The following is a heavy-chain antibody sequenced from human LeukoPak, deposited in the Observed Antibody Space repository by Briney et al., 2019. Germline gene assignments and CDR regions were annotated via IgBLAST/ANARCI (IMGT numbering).Heavy chain of an antibody. CDR2: IYTSGST. D-gene: IGHD2-15*01. CDR1: GGSISSYY. J-gene: IGHJ4*02. V-gene: IGHV4-4*07. Sequence: SEALSLTCTVSGGSISSYYWSWIRQPAGKGLEWIGRIYTSGSTNYNPSLKSRVTMSVDTSKNQFSLKLSSVTAADTAVYYCARLKSGRSGRRFDYWGQGTLVTVSS. CDR3: ARLKSGRSGRRFDY.